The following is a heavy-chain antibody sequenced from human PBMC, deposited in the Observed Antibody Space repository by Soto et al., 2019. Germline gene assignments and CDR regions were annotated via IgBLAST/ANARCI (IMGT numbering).Heavy chain of an antibody. V-gene: IGHV3-30*18. D-gene: IGHD5-18*01. J-gene: IGHJ4*02. Sequence: QVQLVESGGGVVQPGRSLRLSCAASGFTFSSYGMHWVRQAPGKGLEWVAVISYDGSNKYYADSVKGRFTISRDNSKNTLYLQMNSLRAEDTAVFYCAKVRWVRQLWSYFDYWGQGTLVTVSS. CDR2: ISYDGSNK. CDR3: AKVRWVRQLWSYFDY. CDR1: GFTFSSYG.